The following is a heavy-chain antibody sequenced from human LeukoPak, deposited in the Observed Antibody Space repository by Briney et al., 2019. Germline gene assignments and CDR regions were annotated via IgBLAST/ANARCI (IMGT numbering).Heavy chain of an antibody. J-gene: IGHJ4*02. D-gene: IGHD5-24*01. V-gene: IGHV3-7*04. Sequence: PGGSLRLSCAASGFTFGSYWMTWVRQAPGKGLEWVANIKQDGSEKYYVDSVKGRFTISRDNAKDSLYLQMNSLRAEDTAVYYCARVKMTTLTASDYWGQGTLVTVFS. CDR3: ARVKMTTLTASDY. CDR1: GFTFGSYW. CDR2: IKQDGSEK.